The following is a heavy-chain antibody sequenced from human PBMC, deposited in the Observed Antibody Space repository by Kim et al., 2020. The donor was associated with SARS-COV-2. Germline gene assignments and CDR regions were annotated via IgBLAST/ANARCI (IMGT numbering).Heavy chain of an antibody. Sequence: GGSLRLSCAASGFTFSSYSMNWVRQAPGKGLEWVSYISSSSSTIYYADSVKGRFTISRDNAKNSLYLQMNSLRDEDTAVYYCARGPGRDGYNNFVATFDYWGQGTLVTVSS. V-gene: IGHV3-48*02. CDR3: ARGPGRDGYNNFVATFDY. CDR2: ISSSSSTI. J-gene: IGHJ4*02. D-gene: IGHD5-12*01. CDR1: GFTFSSYS.